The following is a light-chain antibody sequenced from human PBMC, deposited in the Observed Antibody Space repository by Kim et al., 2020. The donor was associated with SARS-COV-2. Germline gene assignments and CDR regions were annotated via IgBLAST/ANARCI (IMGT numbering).Light chain of an antibody. V-gene: IGKV3D-15*01. CDR1: QSVSTN. J-gene: IGKJ5*01. Sequence: EILMTQSPATLSVSPGERATLSCRASQSVSTNLAWYQQQPGQAPRLLIYGASTRATAIPARFSGSGYGTEFTLTISSLQSEDFAIDYCQQYNTWLITFGQGTRLEIK. CDR3: QQYNTWLIT. CDR2: GAS.